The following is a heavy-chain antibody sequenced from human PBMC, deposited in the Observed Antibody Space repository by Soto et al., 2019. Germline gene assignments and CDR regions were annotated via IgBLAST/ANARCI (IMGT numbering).Heavy chain of an antibody. J-gene: IGHJ6*02. Sequence: GSLRLSCAASGFTCSSCARSWVRQAPGKGLEWVSAISGSGGGTYYADSVKGRFTISRDNSKNTLFLQMNGLSADDTAVYFCSKNPAARPYYYYGMGVWGQGTTVTVSS. CDR2: ISGSGGGT. V-gene: IGHV3-23*01. CDR3: SKNPAARPYYYYGMGV. CDR1: GFTCSSCA.